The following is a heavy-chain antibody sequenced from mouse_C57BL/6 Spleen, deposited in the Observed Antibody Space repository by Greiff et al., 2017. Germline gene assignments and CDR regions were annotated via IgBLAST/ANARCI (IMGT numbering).Heavy chain of an antibody. CDR1: GYTFTSYW. J-gene: IGHJ4*01. CDR2: IDPSDSET. CDR3: ARRDYVSSYEGYYYAMDY. D-gene: IGHD1-1*01. V-gene: IGHV1-52*01. Sequence: QVQLQQPGAELVRPGSSVKLSCKASGYTFTSYWMHWVKQRPIQGLEWIGNIDPSDSETHYNQKFKDKATLTVDKSSSTAYMQLSSLTSEDSAVYYCARRDYVSSYEGYYYAMDYWVQGTSVTVSS.